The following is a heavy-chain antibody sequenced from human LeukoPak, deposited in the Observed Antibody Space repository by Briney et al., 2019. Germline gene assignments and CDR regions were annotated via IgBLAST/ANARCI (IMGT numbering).Heavy chain of an antibody. CDR1: GFTFSGYA. D-gene: IGHD2-21*01. Sequence: GGSLRLSCSASGFTFSGYAMNWVRQAPGKGLEWVAVISHGGSDKYYADSVKGRFTISRDNSKNTLYLQMTSLRPGDTALYYCAKVPGDGRPGYWGQGIMVTVSS. V-gene: IGHV3-30*04. CDR3: AKVPGDGRPGY. J-gene: IGHJ4*02. CDR2: ISHGGSDK.